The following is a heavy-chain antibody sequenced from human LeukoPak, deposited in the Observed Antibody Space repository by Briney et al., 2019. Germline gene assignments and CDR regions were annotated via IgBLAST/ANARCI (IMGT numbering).Heavy chain of an antibody. CDR1: GGSISSYY. V-gene: IGHV4-4*07. Sequence: PSETLSLTSTVSGGSISSYYWSWIRQPAGRGLEWIGRISTSGSTNYNPSLKSRVTISIDTSKNHFSLKLSSMTAADTAVYYCARDGVLLSFGDTDAFDIWGQGTMVTASS. D-gene: IGHD3-10*01. J-gene: IGHJ3*02. CDR2: ISTSGST. CDR3: ARDGVLLSFGDTDAFDI.